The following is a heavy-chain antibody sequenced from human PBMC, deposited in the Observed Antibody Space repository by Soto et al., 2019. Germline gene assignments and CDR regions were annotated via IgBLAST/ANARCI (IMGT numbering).Heavy chain of an antibody. CDR2: MHANTGLT. J-gene: IGHJ4*02. CDR1: GSTFSTLD. D-gene: IGHD5-18*01. V-gene: IGHV1-8*01. Sequence: QVQLEQSGAEVKKPGASVKVSCKASGSTFSTLDLNWVRQAPGQGLDWMGWMHANTGLTGHAQKFQGRLSMTRDTSISIAYMELSSLRADDTAVYYCATYIFGQGFISWGQGTLVTVSS. CDR3: ATYIFGQGFIS.